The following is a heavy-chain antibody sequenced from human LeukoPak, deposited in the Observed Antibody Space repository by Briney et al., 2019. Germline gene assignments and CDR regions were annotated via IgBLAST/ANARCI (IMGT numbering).Heavy chain of an antibody. CDR1: GFTFSGYG. CDR3: ARDQSSSSLSWYFQH. J-gene: IGHJ1*01. D-gene: IGHD6-13*01. CDR2: ISYDGTNK. Sequence: GGSLRLSCAASGFTFSGYGMHWVRQAPGKGLEWVAVISYDGTNKYYADSVKGRFAISRDNSKNTLFLQMNSLRAEDTAVYYCARDQSSSSLSWYFQHWGQGTLVTVSS. V-gene: IGHV3-30*03.